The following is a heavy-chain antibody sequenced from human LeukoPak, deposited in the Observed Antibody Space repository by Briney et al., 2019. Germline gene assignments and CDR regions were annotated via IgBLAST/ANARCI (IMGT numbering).Heavy chain of an antibody. CDR2: INPINPNSDDI. V-gene: IGHV1-2*02. D-gene: IGHD6-13*01. CDR1: GHTFTAYY. J-gene: IGHJ4*02. Sequence: ASVRVSCKTSGHTFTAYYMHWVRQAPGQGLEWMGWINPINPNSDDIHYAQKFRGRVTMTRDTSISTAYVELSSLRADDTAVYYCARGGYSSSLYDYWGQGTLVTVSS. CDR3: ARGGYSSSLYDY.